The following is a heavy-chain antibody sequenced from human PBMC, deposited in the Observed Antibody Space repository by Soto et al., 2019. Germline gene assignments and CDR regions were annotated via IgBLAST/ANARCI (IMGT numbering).Heavy chain of an antibody. D-gene: IGHD2-21*01. CDR2: IHDSGDT. J-gene: IGHJ3*02. CDR1: GDSNSSDY. CDR3: ARSTFRHAFDI. Sequence: PWETLSLTCTVSGDSNSSDYWNWMRQPPGKGLEWIGHIHDSGDTNHNPALGSRVNISLDTSKKKFSLNLTSVTAADTAVYFCARSTFRHAFDIWGQGTMVTVSS. V-gene: IGHV4-59*01.